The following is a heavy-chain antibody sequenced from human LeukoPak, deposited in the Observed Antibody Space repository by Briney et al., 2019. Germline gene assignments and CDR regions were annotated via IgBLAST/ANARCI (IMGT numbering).Heavy chain of an antibody. D-gene: IGHD5-18*01. V-gene: IGHV4-30-2*01. Sequence: SETLSLTCAVPVGSISSGGYSCSSIRQPPGKCLEWIGYIYHSGSTYYNPSLKSRATISVDRSKNQFSLKLSSVTAADTAVYYCARMDTTMAVDYWGQGTLVTVSS. CDR1: VGSISSGGYS. J-gene: IGHJ4*02. CDR3: ARMDTTMAVDY. CDR2: IYHSGST.